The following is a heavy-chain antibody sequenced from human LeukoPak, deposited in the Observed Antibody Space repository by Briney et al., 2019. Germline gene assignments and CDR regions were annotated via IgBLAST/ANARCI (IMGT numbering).Heavy chain of an antibody. V-gene: IGHV3-21*01. CDR1: GFTFRSYS. CDR3: ERDRSTVTTWIDY. CDR2: INTSSLYI. Sequence: GGSLRLSCAASGFTFRSYSMNWVRQAPGKGLEWVSSINTSSLYISYADLVKGRFTISGDNAKNSLFLQMDSMRAEDTAVYYCERDRSTVTTWIDYWGQGAMVSVSS. J-gene: IGHJ4*02. D-gene: IGHD4-17*01.